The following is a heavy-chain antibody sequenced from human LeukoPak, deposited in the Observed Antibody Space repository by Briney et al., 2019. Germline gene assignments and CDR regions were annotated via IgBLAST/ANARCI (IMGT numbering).Heavy chain of an antibody. CDR2: INPNSGGT. V-gene: IGHV1-2*04. Sequence: ASVKVSCKASGGTFSSYAISWVRQAPGQGLEWMGWINPNSGGTNYAQKFQGWVTMTRDTSISTAYMELSRLRSDDTAVYYCARGGNYDILTSPFDYWGQGTLVTVSS. CDR1: GGTFSSYA. J-gene: IGHJ4*02. D-gene: IGHD3-9*01. CDR3: ARGGNYDILTSPFDY.